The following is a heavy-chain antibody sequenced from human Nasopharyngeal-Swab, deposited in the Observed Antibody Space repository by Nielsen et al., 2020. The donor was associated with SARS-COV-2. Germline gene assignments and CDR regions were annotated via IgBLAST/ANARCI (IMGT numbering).Heavy chain of an antibody. Sequence: GGSLRLSCAASGFTFSSYGMNWVRQAPGKGLEWVASISSSSSYIYYADSVKGRFTISRDNAKNTLYLQMNSLRAEDTAVYYCAREYYDSSGFDPYYYYYMDVWGKGTTVTVSS. V-gene: IGHV3-21*01. J-gene: IGHJ6*03. CDR2: ISSSSSYI. CDR3: AREYYDSSGFDPYYYYYMDV. D-gene: IGHD3-22*01. CDR1: GFTFSSYG.